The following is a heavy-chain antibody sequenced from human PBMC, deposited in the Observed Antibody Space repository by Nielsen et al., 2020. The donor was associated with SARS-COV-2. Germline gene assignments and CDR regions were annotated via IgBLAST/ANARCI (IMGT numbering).Heavy chain of an antibody. J-gene: IGHJ3*02. CDR2: IYYSGST. D-gene: IGHD3-16*02. CDR1: GGSISSYY. V-gene: IGHV4-59*01. CDR3: ARVLDDYVWGSYRKEPEYDAFDI. Sequence: SETLSLTCTVSGGSISSYYWSWIRQPPGKGLEWIGYIYYSGSTNYNPSLKSRVTISVDTSKNQFSLKLGSVTAADTAVYYCARVLDDYVWGSYRKEPEYDAFDIWGQGTMVTVSS.